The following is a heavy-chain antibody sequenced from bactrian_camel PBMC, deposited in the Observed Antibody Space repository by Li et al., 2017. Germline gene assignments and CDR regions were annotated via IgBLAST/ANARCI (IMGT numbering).Heavy chain of an antibody. V-gene: IGHV3S10*01. J-gene: IGHJ6*01. CDR2: IDSDGRT. D-gene: IGHD3*01. CDR1: GTTFSSEA. CDR3: AAGTRIIVGDYCDGITT. Sequence: VESGGGLVQPGGSLRLSWVVSGTTFSSEAMSWVRQAPGKEREGVAFIDSDGRTSYADSVKGRFTISQDNAKNIIYLQMSSLTPDDTAMYYCAAGTRIIVGDYCDGITTWGQGTQVTVS.